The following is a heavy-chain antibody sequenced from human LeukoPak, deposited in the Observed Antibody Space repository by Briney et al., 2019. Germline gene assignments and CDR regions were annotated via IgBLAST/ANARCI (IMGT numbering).Heavy chain of an antibody. J-gene: IGHJ3*02. Sequence: SETLFLTCTVSGYSISSGYYWGWIVQPPGKGREWFGSIYHSGSTYYNPSLKSRDTISVDPSKNQFSLNLSSVTAADTAVYYCARARGYYDSRRAFAIWGQGTMVTVSS. V-gene: IGHV4-38-2*02. CDR3: ARARGYYDSRRAFAI. CDR2: IYHSGST. CDR1: GYSISSGYY. D-gene: IGHD3-22*01.